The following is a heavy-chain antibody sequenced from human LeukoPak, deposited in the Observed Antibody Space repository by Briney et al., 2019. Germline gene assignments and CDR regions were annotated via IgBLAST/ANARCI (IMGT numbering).Heavy chain of an antibody. CDR1: GFTFSSYA. CDR3: ARSSGTYYQGGYFDY. D-gene: IGHD1-26*01. CDR2: ISGSGGST. J-gene: IGHJ4*02. Sequence: PGGSLRLSCAASGFTFSSYAMSWVRQAPGKGLEWVSAISGSGGSTYYADSVKGRFTISRDNSQKTLYLQMNSLGAEDTAVYYCARSSGTYYQGGYFDYWGQGTLVTVSS. V-gene: IGHV3-23*01.